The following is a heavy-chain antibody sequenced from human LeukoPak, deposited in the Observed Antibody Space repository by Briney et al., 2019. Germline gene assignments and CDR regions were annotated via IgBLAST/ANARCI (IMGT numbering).Heavy chain of an antibody. D-gene: IGHD3-3*01. CDR2: IRYDGSNK. Sequence: GGSLRLSCAASEFTFSAYGMHWVRQAPGKGLEWVAVIRYDGSNKYSADSVKGRFTIARDNSKNTLYLQMNSLRAEDTAVYYCAKDAQYYDFWSGWNNTYYYYMDVWGKGTTVTVSS. J-gene: IGHJ6*03. V-gene: IGHV3-30*02. CDR1: EFTFSAYG. CDR3: AKDAQYYDFWSGWNNTYYYYMDV.